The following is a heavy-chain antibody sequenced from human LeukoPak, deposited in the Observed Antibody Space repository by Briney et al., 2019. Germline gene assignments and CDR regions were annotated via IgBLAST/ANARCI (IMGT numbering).Heavy chain of an antibody. CDR2: ISSSGAII. CDR3: ARSKTTVVTPGAFDI. CDR1: GFTFSTYS. V-gene: IGHV3-48*01. D-gene: IGHD4-23*01. J-gene: IGHJ3*02. Sequence: PGGSLRLSCAASGFTFSTYSMNWVRQAPGKGLEWVSHISSSGAIIYYADSVKGRFTISRDNAKNSLYLQMNSLRAEDTAVYYCARSKTTVVTPGAFDIWGQGTMVTVSS.